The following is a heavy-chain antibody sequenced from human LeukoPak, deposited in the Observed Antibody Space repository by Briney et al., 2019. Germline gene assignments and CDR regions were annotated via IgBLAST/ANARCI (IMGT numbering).Heavy chain of an antibody. CDR3: ARTDRDGYNLGYY. Sequence: SETLSLTCAAYGGSFSGYYWSWIRQPPGKGLEWIGEINHSGSTNYNPSLKSRVTISVDTSKNQFSLKLSSVTAADTAVYYCARTDRDGYNLGYYWGQGTLVTVSS. D-gene: IGHD5-24*01. CDR1: GGSFSGYY. CDR2: INHSGST. J-gene: IGHJ4*02. V-gene: IGHV4-34*01.